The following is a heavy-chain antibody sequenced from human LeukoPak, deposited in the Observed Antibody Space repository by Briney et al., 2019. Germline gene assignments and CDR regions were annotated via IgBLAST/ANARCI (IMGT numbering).Heavy chain of an antibody. V-gene: IGHV3-23*01. Sequence: GGSLRLSCAASGFTFSSYAMSWVRQAPGKGLEWVSGISGSGGSTYYADSVKGRFTISRDNSKNTLYLRMNSLRAEDTAVYYCAKVGYSGYDWEYYFDYWGQGTLVTVSS. CDR3: AKVGYSGYDWEYYFDY. CDR2: ISGSGGST. J-gene: IGHJ4*02. D-gene: IGHD5-12*01. CDR1: GFTFSSYA.